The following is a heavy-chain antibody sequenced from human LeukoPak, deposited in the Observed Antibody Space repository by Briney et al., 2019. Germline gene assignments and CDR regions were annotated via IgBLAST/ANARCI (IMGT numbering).Heavy chain of an antibody. CDR3: ARSSDSTGDRGSSDI. CDR2: INWNGGST. Sequence: GGSLRLSCAASGLTFADYAMSWVRHAPGKGLEWVSAINWNGGSTVYADSVKGRFTISRDNAKNSLYLQMNSLRAEDTALYYCARSSDSTGDRGSSDIWGQGTMVTVSS. J-gene: IGHJ3*02. CDR1: GLTFADYA. V-gene: IGHV3-20*04. D-gene: IGHD7-27*01.